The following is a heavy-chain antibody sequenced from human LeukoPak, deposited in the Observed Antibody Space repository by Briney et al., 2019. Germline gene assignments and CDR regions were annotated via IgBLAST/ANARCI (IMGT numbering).Heavy chain of an antibody. J-gene: IGHJ5*02. D-gene: IGHD3-10*01. Sequence: PSETLSLTRTVSGGSISSYYWSCIRQPPGKGLEWIGYIYYSGSTNYNPSLKSRVTISVDTSKNQFSLKLSSVTAADTAVYYCARHLEAGSSSWFAPWGQGTLVTVSS. CDR2: IYYSGST. V-gene: IGHV4-59*08. CDR3: ARHLEAGSSSWFAP. CDR1: GGSISSYY.